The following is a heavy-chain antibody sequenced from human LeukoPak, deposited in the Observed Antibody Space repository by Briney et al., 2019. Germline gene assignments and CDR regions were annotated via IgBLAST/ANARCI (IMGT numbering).Heavy chain of an antibody. J-gene: IGHJ4*02. D-gene: IGHD3-10*01. CDR2: IKDRTDGGTT. V-gene: IGHV3-15*01. Sequence: GGSLRLSCFASGFSVTNGWMSWVRQAPGKGLEGVGRIKDRTDGGTTAYAAPVKGRFTISREDSKNTVYLEMNSLKTEDTAVYFCTTATVVWGVSAYWGQGTLVTVSS. CDR1: GFSVTNGW. CDR3: TTATVVWGVSAY.